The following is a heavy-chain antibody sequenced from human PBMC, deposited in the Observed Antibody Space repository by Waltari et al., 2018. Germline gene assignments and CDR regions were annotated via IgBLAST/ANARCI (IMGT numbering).Heavy chain of an antibody. V-gene: IGHV3-30*03. CDR3: ARGFWFGDLRQSGAFDF. CDR1: RFTFTNFG. D-gene: IGHD3-10*01. J-gene: IGHJ4*02. Sequence: QVQLVESGGGVVQPGRYLRLSCAASRFTFTNFGLHWVRQAPGKGLEWVTVISNDGRNKYYADSVKGRFTISKDNSKNTLYLEMSSVRGEDSAVYFCARGFWFGDLRQSGAFDFWGQGTQVTVSS. CDR2: ISNDGRNK.